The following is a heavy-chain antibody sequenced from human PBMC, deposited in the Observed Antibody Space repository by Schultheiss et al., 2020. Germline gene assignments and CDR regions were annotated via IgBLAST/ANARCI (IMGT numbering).Heavy chain of an antibody. Sequence: GGSLRLSCAASGFTFSNAWMSWVRQAPGKGLEWVGRIKSKTDGGTTDYAAPVKGRFTISRDDSKNTLYLQMNSLRAEDTAVYYCAKECLGSGGSCYFSYWGQGTLVTVSS. CDR3: AKECLGSGGSCYFSY. CDR2: IKSKTDGGTT. J-gene: IGHJ4*02. CDR1: GFTFSNAW. D-gene: IGHD2-15*01. V-gene: IGHV3-15*01.